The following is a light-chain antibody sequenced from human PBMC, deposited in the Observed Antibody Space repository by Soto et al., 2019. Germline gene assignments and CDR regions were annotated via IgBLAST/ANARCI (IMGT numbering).Light chain of an antibody. CDR3: NSYTVRNTFV. Sequence: QSARTQPASVSGSAGQSITISCTGTSSDIGSYTYVSWYQQHPGKAPKLMIYEVTSRPSGVSNRFSGSKSGNTASLTISGLQAEDEAHYYCNSYTVRNTFVFGTGTKVTV. CDR2: EVT. J-gene: IGLJ1*01. V-gene: IGLV2-14*01. CDR1: SSDIGSYTY.